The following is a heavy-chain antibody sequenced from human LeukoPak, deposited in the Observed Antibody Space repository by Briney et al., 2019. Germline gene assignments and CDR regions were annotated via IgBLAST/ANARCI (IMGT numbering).Heavy chain of an antibody. Sequence: ASVKVSCKASGYTLTGYYMHWVRQAPGQGLEWMGWINPNSGGTNYAQKFQGRVTMTRDTSISTAYMELSRLRSDDTAVYYCARTSPQVLRFLEWLLQDFDYWGQGTLVTVSS. D-gene: IGHD3-3*01. CDR1: GYTLTGYY. CDR2: INPNSGGT. CDR3: ARTSPQVLRFLEWLLQDFDY. J-gene: IGHJ4*02. V-gene: IGHV1-2*02.